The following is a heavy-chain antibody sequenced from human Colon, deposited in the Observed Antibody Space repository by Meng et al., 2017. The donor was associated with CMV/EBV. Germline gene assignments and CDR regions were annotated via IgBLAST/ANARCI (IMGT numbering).Heavy chain of an antibody. Sequence: SETLSLTCSVSGGSISSSSHYWVWIRQPPGKGLEWIGSIYYSGNTFYNPSLESRVTMSVDTSTNQFSLKLSSVTAADTAVYYCARLPLGYCSTTSCFQNGMDVWGQGTTVTVSS. V-gene: IGHV4-39*01. CDR3: ARLPLGYCSTTSCFQNGMDV. J-gene: IGHJ6*02. D-gene: IGHD2-2*01. CDR2: IYYSGNT. CDR1: GGSISSSSHY.